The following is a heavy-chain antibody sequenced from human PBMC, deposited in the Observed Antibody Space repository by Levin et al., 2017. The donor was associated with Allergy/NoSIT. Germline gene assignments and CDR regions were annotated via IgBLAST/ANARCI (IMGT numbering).Heavy chain of an antibody. V-gene: IGHV3-21*01. Sequence: GGSLRLSCAASGFTFSSSDMNWVRQARGKGLEWVSYISRTSSHIYYADSVKGRFTISRDNAKNSLYLHMNSLTAEDTAVYYCARDLAGLVRIGGMDVWGQGTTVTVSS. CDR3: ARDLAGLVRIGGMDV. D-gene: IGHD2-15*01. CDR1: GFTFSSSD. J-gene: IGHJ6*02. CDR2: ISRTSSHI.